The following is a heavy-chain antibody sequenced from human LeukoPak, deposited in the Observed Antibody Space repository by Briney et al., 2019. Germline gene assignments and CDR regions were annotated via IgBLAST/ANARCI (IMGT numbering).Heavy chain of an antibody. V-gene: IGHV4-59*12. Sequence: SETLSLTCTVSGGSISSYYWSWIRQPPGKGLEWIGYIYYSGSTNYNPSLKSRVTISVDTSKNQFSLKLSSVTAADTAVYYCARKGIVGAAGVDYWGQGTLVTVSS. CDR2: IYYSGST. CDR1: GGSISSYY. CDR3: ARKGIVGAAGVDY. J-gene: IGHJ4*02. D-gene: IGHD1-26*01.